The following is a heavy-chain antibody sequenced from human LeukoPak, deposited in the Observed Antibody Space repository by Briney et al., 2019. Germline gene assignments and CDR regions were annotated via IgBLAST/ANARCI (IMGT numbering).Heavy chain of an antibody. J-gene: IGHJ2*01. CDR3: ARTGELVGYFDL. V-gene: IGHV4-34*01. CDR1: GGSFSTYY. Sequence: SETLSLTCAVYGGSFSTYYWSWIRQPPGKGLEWIGEINHSGNTNYNPSLKSRVTISVDTSKSQFSLKLNPMTAADTAVYYCARTGELVGYFDLWGRGTLVTVSS. D-gene: IGHD1-26*01. CDR2: INHSGNT.